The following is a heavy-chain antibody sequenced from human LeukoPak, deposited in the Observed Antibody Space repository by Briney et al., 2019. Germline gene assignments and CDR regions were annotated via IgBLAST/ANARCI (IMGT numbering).Heavy chain of an antibody. Sequence: ASVKVSCKASGGTFSSYAISWVRQAPGQGLEWMGGIIPIFGTANYAQKFQGRVTITTDESTSTAYMELSSLRSEDTAVYYCARGPTIFGVVIIPAFDYWGQGTLVTVSS. CDR3: ARGPTIFGVVIIPAFDY. J-gene: IGHJ4*02. CDR1: GGTFSSYA. D-gene: IGHD3-3*01. CDR2: IIPIFGTA. V-gene: IGHV1-69*05.